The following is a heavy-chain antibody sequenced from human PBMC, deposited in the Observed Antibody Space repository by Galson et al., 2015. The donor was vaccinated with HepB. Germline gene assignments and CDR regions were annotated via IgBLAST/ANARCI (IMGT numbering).Heavy chain of an antibody. Sequence: SLRLSCATSGFIFASYAMTWVRQAPGKGLEWVSAISGSGGDTYYADSLRGRFTVSRDNSRNTLYLQMNSLRAEDTAVYFCAKGGGYTYRYAMDVWGQGTTVTVSS. CDR1: GFIFASYA. V-gene: IGHV3-23*01. J-gene: IGHJ6*02. CDR3: AKGGGYTYRYAMDV. D-gene: IGHD5-18*01. CDR2: ISGSGGDT.